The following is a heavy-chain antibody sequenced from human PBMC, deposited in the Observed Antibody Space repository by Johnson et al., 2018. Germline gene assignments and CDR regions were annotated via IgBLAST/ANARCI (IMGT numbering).Heavy chain of an antibody. D-gene: IGHD3-10*01. Sequence: QVQLQQWGAGLLKPSETLSLTCAVYGGSFSGYYWTWIRQPPGKGLEWIGEINHSGSTNYNPSLKSRVTISVDTSKNQFSLKLGSVAAADTAVYYWARTLGEYYGSGRNEYFQHWGQGTLVTVSS. CDR1: GGSFSGYY. J-gene: IGHJ1*01. CDR2: INHSGST. V-gene: IGHV4-34*01. CDR3: ARTLGEYYGSGRNEYFQH.